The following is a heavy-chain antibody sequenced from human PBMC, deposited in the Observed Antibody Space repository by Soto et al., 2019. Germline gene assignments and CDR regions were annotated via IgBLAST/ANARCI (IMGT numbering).Heavy chain of an antibody. CDR2: IWYDGSKK. J-gene: IGHJ6*02. Sequence: QVQLVESGGGVVQPGRSLRLSCAASGFTFSSYGMHWVRQAPGKGLEWVAVIWYDGSKKYYADSVKGRFTISRENSKNTLYLQMNSLRAEDTAVYYCASEYCSGGSCYYYGMDVWGQGTTVTVSS. CDR1: GFTFSSYG. D-gene: IGHD2-15*01. V-gene: IGHV3-33*01. CDR3: ASEYCSGGSCYYYGMDV.